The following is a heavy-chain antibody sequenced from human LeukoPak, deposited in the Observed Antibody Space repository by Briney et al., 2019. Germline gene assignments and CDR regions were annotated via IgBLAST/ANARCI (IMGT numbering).Heavy chain of an antibody. Sequence: ASVKVSCKASGYTFTGYYMHWVRQAPGQGLEWMGWINPNSGGTNYAQKFQGRVTMTRDTSISTAYMELSRLRSDDTAVYYCARDRKQWLVLGPFDYWGQGTLVTVSS. CDR3: ARDRKQWLVLGPFDY. V-gene: IGHV1-2*02. D-gene: IGHD6-19*01. J-gene: IGHJ4*02. CDR1: GYTFTGYY. CDR2: INPNSGGT.